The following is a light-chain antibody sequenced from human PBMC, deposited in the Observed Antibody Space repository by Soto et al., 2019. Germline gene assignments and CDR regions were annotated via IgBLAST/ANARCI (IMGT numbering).Light chain of an antibody. J-gene: IGLJ2*01. CDR2: DVS. V-gene: IGLV2-14*03. CDR1: SSDVGGYNY. CDR3: TSYSISSTVL. Sequence: QSALTQPASVSGSXXXSITXXXXXTSSDVGGYNYVSWYQQLPGKAPQLMIYDVSNRPSGVSNRFSGSKSGNTASLTISGLQAEDEADYYCTSYSISSTVLFGGGTKLTVL.